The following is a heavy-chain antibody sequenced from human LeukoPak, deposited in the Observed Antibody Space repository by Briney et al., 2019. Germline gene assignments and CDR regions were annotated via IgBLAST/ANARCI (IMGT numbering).Heavy chain of an antibody. V-gene: IGHV3-9*01. Sequence: GGSLRLSCAASGFTFDDYAMHWVRQAPGKGLEWVSGISWNSGSIGYADSVKGRFTISRDNAKNSLYLQMNSLRAEDTALYYCAKLGDYPWFDPWGQGTLVTVSS. J-gene: IGHJ5*02. CDR2: ISWNSGSI. D-gene: IGHD4-17*01. CDR1: GFTFDDYA. CDR3: AKLGDYPWFDP.